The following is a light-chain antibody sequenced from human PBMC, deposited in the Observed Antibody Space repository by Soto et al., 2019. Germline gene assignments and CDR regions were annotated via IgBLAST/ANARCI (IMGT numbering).Light chain of an antibody. CDR1: QSVSSSR. CDR2: DAS. Sequence: EIVLTQSPGTLSLSPGERVTLSCRASQSVSSSRLAWYQQKPGQAPRLLIYDASTRATGIPERFSGSGSGADFTLTIDRLEPEDFAVYYCQNCVISPLTFGGGTKVEIK. V-gene: IGKV3-20*01. CDR3: QNCVISPLT. J-gene: IGKJ4*01.